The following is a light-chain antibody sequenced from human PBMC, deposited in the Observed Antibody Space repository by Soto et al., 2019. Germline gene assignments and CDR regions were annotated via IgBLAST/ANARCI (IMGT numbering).Light chain of an antibody. J-gene: IGKJ5*01. CDR2: DAS. Sequence: EIVLTQSPATLSLSPGESATLSCRASRSVSNYLAWYQQKPGQAPRLLIYDASSRPTDIPARFSGSGSGTDFTLTISRLEPEDFAVYYCQQYHTSPITFGQGTRLEIK. CDR3: QQYHTSPIT. CDR1: RSVSNY. V-gene: IGKV3-11*01.